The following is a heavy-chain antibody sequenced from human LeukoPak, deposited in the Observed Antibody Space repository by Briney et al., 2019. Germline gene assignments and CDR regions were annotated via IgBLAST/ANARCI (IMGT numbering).Heavy chain of an antibody. CDR2: ISSSSSYI. D-gene: IGHD5-18*01. CDR3: ARDRSGYSAYDAFDI. CDR1: GFTFSSYS. V-gene: IGHV3-21*01. J-gene: IGHJ3*02. Sequence: KSGGSLRLSCAASGFTFSSYSMNWVRQAPGKGLEWVSSISSSSSYIHYADSVKGRFTISRDNAKNSLYLQMNSLRAEDTAVYYCARDRSGYSAYDAFDIWGQGTMVTVSS.